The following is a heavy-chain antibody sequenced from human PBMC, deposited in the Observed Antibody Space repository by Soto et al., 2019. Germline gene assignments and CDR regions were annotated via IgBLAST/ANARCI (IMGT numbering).Heavy chain of an antibody. CDR2: IYYSGST. CDR1: GGSISSGDYY. D-gene: IGHD6-19*01. CDR3: ARESAVAGSFDY. J-gene: IGHJ4*02. V-gene: IGHV4-30-4*01. Sequence: PSETLSLTCTVSGGSISSGDYYWSWIRQPPGKGLEWIGYIYYSGSTYYNPSLKSRVTISVDTSKNQFSLKLSSVTAADTAVYYCARESAVAGSFDYWGQGTLVTVSS.